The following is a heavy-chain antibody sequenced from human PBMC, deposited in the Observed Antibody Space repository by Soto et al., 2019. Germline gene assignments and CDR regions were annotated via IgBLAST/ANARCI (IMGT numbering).Heavy chain of an antibody. Sequence: SETLSLTCAVSGGSISSSNWWSWVRQPPGKGLEWIGEIYHSGSTNYNPSLKSRVTISVDKSKNQFSLKLSSVTAADTAVYYCARGNYDILTGYYRGDFDYWAREPWSPSPQ. J-gene: IGHJ4*02. CDR1: GGSISSSNW. CDR2: IYHSGST. CDR3: ARGNYDILTGYYRGDFDY. V-gene: IGHV4-4*02. D-gene: IGHD3-9*01.